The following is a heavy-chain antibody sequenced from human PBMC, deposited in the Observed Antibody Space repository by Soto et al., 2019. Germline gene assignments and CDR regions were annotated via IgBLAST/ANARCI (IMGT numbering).Heavy chain of an antibody. CDR3: ARVLLAAFDY. CDR1: SASISSSNS. Sequence: SETLSLTCALSSASISSSNSWSWIRQPPGKGLEWIGEINHSGSTNYNPSLKSRVTISVDTSKNQFSLKLSSVTAADTAVYYCARVLLAAFDYWGQGTLVTVSS. V-gene: IGHV4-4*02. J-gene: IGHJ4*02. CDR2: INHSGST. D-gene: IGHD2-15*01.